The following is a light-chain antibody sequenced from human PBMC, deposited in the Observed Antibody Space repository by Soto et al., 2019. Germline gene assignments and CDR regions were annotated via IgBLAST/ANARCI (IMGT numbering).Light chain of an antibody. CDR2: DAS. V-gene: IGKV3-15*01. CDR1: QSISRS. J-gene: IGKJ2*01. Sequence: ETALTQSPATLSLSPGERATLSCRASQSISRSLAWYQQKPGQAPRLLISDASTRATGIQARFSGSGSGTEFTLTISSLQSEDFALYYCHQYNSWPPGTVGQGTK. CDR3: HQYNSWPPGT.